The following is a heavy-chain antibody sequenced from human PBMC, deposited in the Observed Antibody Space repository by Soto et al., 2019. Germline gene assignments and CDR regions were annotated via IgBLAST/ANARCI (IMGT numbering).Heavy chain of an antibody. CDR1: GYTFTSYY. J-gene: IGHJ6*02. CDR2: INPSGGST. V-gene: IGHV1-46*01. Sequence: GASVKVSCKASGYTFTSYYMHWVRQAPGQGLEWMGIINPSGGSTSYAQKFQGRVTMTRDTSTSTVYMELSSLRSEDTAVYYCAREPIAVAGDYYYYYGMDVWGQGTTVTVSS. D-gene: IGHD6-19*01. CDR3: AREPIAVAGDYYYYYGMDV.